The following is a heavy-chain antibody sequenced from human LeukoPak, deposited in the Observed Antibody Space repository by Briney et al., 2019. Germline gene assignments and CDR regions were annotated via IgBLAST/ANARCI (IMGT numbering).Heavy chain of an antibody. CDR2: INPNSGGT. J-gene: IGHJ4*02. D-gene: IGHD3-22*01. Sequence: ASVKVSCKASGYTFTGYYMHWVRQAPGQGLEWVGWINPNSGGTNYAQKFQGRVTMTRDTSISTAYMELSRLRSDDTAVYYCARSIANYYYDSDWGQGTLVTVSS. CDR3: ARSIANYYYDSD. V-gene: IGHV1-2*02. CDR1: GYTFTGYY.